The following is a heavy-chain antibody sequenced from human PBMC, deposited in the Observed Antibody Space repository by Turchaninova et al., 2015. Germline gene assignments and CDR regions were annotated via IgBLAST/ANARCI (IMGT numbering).Heavy chain of an antibody. V-gene: IGHV4-30-2*01. D-gene: IGHD2-15*01. CDR2: IYQSGST. CDR1: GGSIRSGGHS. CDR3: ARDRPYCSGGSCSDSYGMDV. J-gene: IGHJ6*02. Sequence: QLQLQESGSGLVKPSPTLSLTCAVSGGSIRSGGHSWSGHRQPPGKGLEWIGYIYQSGSTYYNPSLKSLVTISVDRSKNQFSLKLSSVTAADTAVYYCARDRPYCSGGSCSDSYGMDVWGQGTTVTVSS.